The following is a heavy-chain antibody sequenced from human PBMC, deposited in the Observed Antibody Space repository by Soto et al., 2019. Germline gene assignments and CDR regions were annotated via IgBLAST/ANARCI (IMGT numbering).Heavy chain of an antibody. D-gene: IGHD2-2*01. CDR1: GASLHIGGYY. Sequence: SETLSLTCTVSGASLHIGGYYWAWIRQNPGKGLEWLGYIYYTGVTYYNPSLGSRVNISVDTSKNQLSLELTAVTAAATAVYYCARDGCSTSNWFDPWGQG. CDR3: ARDGCSTSNWFDP. CDR2: IYYTGVT. J-gene: IGHJ5*02. V-gene: IGHV4-31*03.